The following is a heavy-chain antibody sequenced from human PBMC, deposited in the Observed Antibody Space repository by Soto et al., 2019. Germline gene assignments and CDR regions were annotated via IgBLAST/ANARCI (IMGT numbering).Heavy chain of an antibody. CDR2: ISGSGGST. CDR1: GFTFSSYA. D-gene: IGHD3-22*01. J-gene: IGHJ4*02. V-gene: IGHV3-23*01. Sequence: GGSLRLSCAASGFTFSSYAMSWVRQAPGKGLEWVSAISGSGGSTYYADSVKGRFTISRDNSKNTLYLQMNSLRAEDTAVYYCAKDERVGEYYYDSSGYYDYWGQGTMVTVSS. CDR3: AKDERVGEYYYDSSGYYDY.